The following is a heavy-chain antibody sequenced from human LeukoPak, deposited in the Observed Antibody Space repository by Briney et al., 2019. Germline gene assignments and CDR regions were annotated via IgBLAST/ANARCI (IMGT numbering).Heavy chain of an antibody. D-gene: IGHD6-19*01. CDR3: AKGKYSSGGVPDY. V-gene: IGHV3-23*01. Sequence: GGSLRLSCAASGFTFSRYAMSWVRQAPGKGLEWVSSISGGGESTYYADSVKGRFTVSRDNSKNTLYLQINSLRGEDTAVYYCAKGKYSSGGVPDYWGQGTLVTVSS. J-gene: IGHJ4*02. CDR2: ISGGGEST. CDR1: GFTFSRYA.